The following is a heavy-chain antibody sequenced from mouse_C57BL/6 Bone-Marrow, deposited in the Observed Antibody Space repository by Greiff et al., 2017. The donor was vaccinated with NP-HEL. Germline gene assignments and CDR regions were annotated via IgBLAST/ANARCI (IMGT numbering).Heavy chain of an antibody. J-gene: IGHJ3*01. CDR3: ARDKLWVAY. CDR1: GFTFSSYA. D-gene: IGHD1-1*01. Sequence: EVHLVESGGGLVKPGGSLKLSCAASGFTFSSYAMSWVRQTPEKRLEWVATISDGGSYTYYPDNVKGRFTISRDNAKNNLYLQMSHLKSEDTAMYYCARDKLWVAYWGQGTLVTVSA. CDR2: ISDGGSYT. V-gene: IGHV5-4*01.